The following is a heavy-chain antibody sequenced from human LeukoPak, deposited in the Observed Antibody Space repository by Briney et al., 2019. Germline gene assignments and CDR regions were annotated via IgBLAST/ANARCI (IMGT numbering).Heavy chain of an antibody. CDR2: ISHDGNDK. J-gene: IGHJ4*02. CDR3: AKVGIGYYYPFDY. D-gene: IGHD3-22*01. CDR1: GFSFSSNV. Sequence: GRLLRLSCAASGFSFSSNVMHWVRQAPGKGLEWVAQISHDGNDKYYADSVKSRFTISRDNSKNTLFLQLDSLRAEDTAVYFCAKVGIGYYYPFDYWGQGTLVTVSS. V-gene: IGHV3-30*18.